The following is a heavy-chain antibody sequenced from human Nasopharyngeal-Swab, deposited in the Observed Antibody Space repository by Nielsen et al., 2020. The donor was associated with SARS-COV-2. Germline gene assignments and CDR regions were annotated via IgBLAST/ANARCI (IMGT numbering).Heavy chain of an antibody. Sequence: GGSLRLSCAASGFTFSSYSMNWVRQAPGKGLEWVSYISSSSDTIYYADSVKGRFTISRDNSKNTLYLQMNSLRADDTALYYCAKDQGYSYGAPDSWGQGTLVTVSS. D-gene: IGHD5-18*01. J-gene: IGHJ4*02. V-gene: IGHV3-48*01. CDR2: ISSSSDTI. CDR3: AKDQGYSYGAPDS. CDR1: GFTFSSYS.